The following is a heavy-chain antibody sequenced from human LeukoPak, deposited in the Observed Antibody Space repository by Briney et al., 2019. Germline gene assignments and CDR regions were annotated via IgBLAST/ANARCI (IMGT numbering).Heavy chain of an antibody. CDR1: GFTFSTYS. CDR2: ISSSSSTI. Sequence: GGSLRLSCRASGFTFSTYSMNWVRQAPGKGREWVSYISSSSSTIYYADSVKGRFTISRDNAKNSLYLQMNSLRVEDTAVYYCARGTIAARLYWYYDLWGRGTLVTVSS. J-gene: IGHJ2*01. CDR3: ARGTIAARLYWYYDL. D-gene: IGHD6-6*01. V-gene: IGHV3-48*01.